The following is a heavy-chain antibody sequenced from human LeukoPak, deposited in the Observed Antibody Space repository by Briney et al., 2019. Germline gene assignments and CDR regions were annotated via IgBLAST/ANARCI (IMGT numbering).Heavy chain of an antibody. CDR3: AKAETPNSSGWYLVDY. Sequence: GGSLRLSCAASGFTFSSYAMHWVRQAPGKGLEWVAVISYDGSNKYYADSVKGRFTISRDNSKNTLYLQMNSLRAEDTAVYYCAKAETPNSSGWYLVDYWGQGTLVTVSS. CDR2: ISYDGSNK. CDR1: GFTFSSYA. D-gene: IGHD6-19*01. V-gene: IGHV3-30-3*01. J-gene: IGHJ4*02.